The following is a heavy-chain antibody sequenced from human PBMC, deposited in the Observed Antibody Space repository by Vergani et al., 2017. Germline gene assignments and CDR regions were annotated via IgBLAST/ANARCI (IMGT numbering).Heavy chain of an antibody. CDR3: ARVQELYDFWSGYRVRYYYYMDV. V-gene: IGHV4-34*01. D-gene: IGHD3-3*01. J-gene: IGHJ6*03. Sequence: QVQLQQWGAGLLKPLETLSLTCAVYGRSFSGYYWSWIRQPPGKGLEWIGEINHSGSTNYNPSLKSRVTISVDTSKNQFSLKLSSVTAADTAVYYCARVQELYDFWSGYRVRYYYYMDVWGKGTTVTVSS. CDR1: GRSFSGYY. CDR2: INHSGST.